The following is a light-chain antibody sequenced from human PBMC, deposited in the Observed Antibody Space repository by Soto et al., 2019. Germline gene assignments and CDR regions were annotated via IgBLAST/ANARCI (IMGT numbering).Light chain of an antibody. CDR1: QSINTW. CDR3: QQYNSHSSYT. V-gene: IGKV1-5*03. Sequence: DIQMTQSPSTLSASVGDRVTITCRASQSINTWLAWYQQKPGKAPKLLIYTASRLESGVPSRFSGSGSGTAFTLTISSLQPDDFATYYCQQYNSHSSYTFGQGTKVEIK. CDR2: TAS. J-gene: IGKJ2*01.